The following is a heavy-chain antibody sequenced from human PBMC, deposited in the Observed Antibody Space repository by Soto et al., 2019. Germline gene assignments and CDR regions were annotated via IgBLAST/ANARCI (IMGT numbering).Heavy chain of an antibody. CDR3: ARLNPYYYYGMDV. CDR1: GYTFTGYY. Sequence: PSVKVSCKASGYTFTGYYMHWVRQAPGQGLEWMGWINPNSGGTNYAQKFQGWVTMTRDTSISTAYMELSRLRSDDTAVYYCARLNPYYYYGMDVWGQGTTVTVSS. V-gene: IGHV1-2*04. CDR2: INPNSGGT. J-gene: IGHJ6*02.